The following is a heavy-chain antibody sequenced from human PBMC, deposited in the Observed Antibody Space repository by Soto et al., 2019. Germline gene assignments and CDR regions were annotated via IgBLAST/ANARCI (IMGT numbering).Heavy chain of an antibody. Sequence: GGSLSVSWAAAGCTISSYGMSLIRPAQGKGLEWVSGISWNSGSIGYADSVKGRFTISRDNAKNSLYLQMNSLRAEDTALYYCAKDIGYCSGRSCYSMNALDIRGQGTMVTVSS. D-gene: IGHD2-15*01. V-gene: IGHV3-9*01. CDR2: ISWNSGSI. CDR1: GCTISSYG. CDR3: AKDIGYCSGRSCYSMNALDI. J-gene: IGHJ3*02.